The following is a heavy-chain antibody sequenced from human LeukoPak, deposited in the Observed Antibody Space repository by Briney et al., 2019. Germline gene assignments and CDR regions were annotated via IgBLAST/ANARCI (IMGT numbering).Heavy chain of an antibody. CDR3: ARGDYDSSGYYDY. V-gene: IGHV4-30-4*01. D-gene: IGHD3-22*01. CDR2: IYYSGST. Sequence: SETLSLTCTVSGGSISSGDYYWSWIRQPPGKGLEWIGYIYYSGSTYYNPSLKSRVTISVDTSKNQFSLKLSSVTAADTAVYYCARGDYDSSGYYDYWGQGTLVTVSS. J-gene: IGHJ4*02. CDR1: GGSISSGDYY.